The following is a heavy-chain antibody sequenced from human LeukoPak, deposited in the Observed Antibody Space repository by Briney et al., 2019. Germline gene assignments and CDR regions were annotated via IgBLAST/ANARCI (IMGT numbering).Heavy chain of an antibody. V-gene: IGHV4-30-4*01. Sequence: SQTLSLTCTVSGGSVSSGDYYWSWIRQPPGKGLEWIGYIYYSGSTYYNPSLKSRVTISVDTSKNQFSLKLSSVTAADTAVYYCARDGAKGKGTSYSNYSEYFQHWGQGTLVTVSS. D-gene: IGHD4-11*01. CDR2: IYYSGST. CDR3: ARDGAKGKGTSYSNYSEYFQH. J-gene: IGHJ1*01. CDR1: GGSVSSGDYY.